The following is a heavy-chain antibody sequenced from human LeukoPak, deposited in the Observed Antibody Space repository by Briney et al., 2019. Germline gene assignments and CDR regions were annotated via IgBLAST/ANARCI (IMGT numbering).Heavy chain of an antibody. CDR2: ISAYNGNT. CDR3: ARTGLLLGYSYGYYYYYMDV. CDR1: GYTFTSYA. J-gene: IGHJ6*03. V-gene: IGHV1-18*01. D-gene: IGHD5-18*01. Sequence: ASVKVSCKASGYTFTSYAMHWVRQAPGQRLEWMGWISAYNGNTNYAQKLQGRVTMTTDTSTSTAYMELRSLRSDDTAVYYCARTGLLLGYSYGYYYYYMDVWGKGTTVTVSS.